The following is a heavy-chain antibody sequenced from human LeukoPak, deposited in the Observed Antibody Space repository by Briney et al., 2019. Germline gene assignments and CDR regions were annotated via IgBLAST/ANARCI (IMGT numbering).Heavy chain of an antibody. CDR2: INPNINPNSGGT. Sequence: ASVKVSCKASGYAFTGYYMHWVRQAPGQALEWMGWINPNINPNSGGTNFAQKFQGRVTMTRDTSISTAYMELNRLTSDDTAVYYCARDGAAVAIDAFDIWGQGTMVTVSS. CDR3: ARDGAAVAIDAFDI. J-gene: IGHJ3*02. V-gene: IGHV1-2*02. CDR1: GYAFTGYY. D-gene: IGHD6-19*01.